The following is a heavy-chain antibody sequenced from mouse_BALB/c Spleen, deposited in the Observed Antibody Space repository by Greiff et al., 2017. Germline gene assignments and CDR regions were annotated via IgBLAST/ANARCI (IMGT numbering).Heavy chain of an antibody. V-gene: IGHV5-9-3*01. Sequence: EVKVVESGGGLVKPGGSLKLSCAASGFTFSSYAMSWVRQTPEKRLEWVATISSGGSYTYYPDSVKGRFTISRDNAKNTLYLQMSSLRSEDTAMYYCARDDGYYLYAMDYWGQGTSVTVSS. D-gene: IGHD2-3*01. CDR3: ARDDGYYLYAMDY. CDR2: ISSGGSYT. CDR1: GFTFSSYA. J-gene: IGHJ4*01.